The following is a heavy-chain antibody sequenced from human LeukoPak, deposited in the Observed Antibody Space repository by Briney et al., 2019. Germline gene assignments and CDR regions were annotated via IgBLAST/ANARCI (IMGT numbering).Heavy chain of an antibody. Sequence: GGSLRLSCAASGFTFSSFWMHWVRQAPGKGLVWVSRISYDGSTTSYADSVKGRFTISRDNAKNTLYLQMNSLRAEDTAVYYCARGGGMVSYYGIDVWGQGTTVTVSS. CDR2: ISYDGSTT. V-gene: IGHV3-74*01. CDR1: GFTFSSFW. CDR3: ARGGGMVSYYGIDV. D-gene: IGHD3-10*01. J-gene: IGHJ6*02.